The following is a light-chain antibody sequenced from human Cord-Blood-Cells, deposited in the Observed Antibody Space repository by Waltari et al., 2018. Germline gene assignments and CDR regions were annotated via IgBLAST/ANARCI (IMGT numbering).Light chain of an antibody. CDR3: QQEWT. CDR1: QSISSW. V-gene: IGKV1-5*03. J-gene: IGKJ1*01. Sequence: DIQVTQSPSTLSASVGDRVTITCRASQSISSWLAWYQQKPGKAPKLLIYKASSLESGVPSRFSGSGSGTEFTLTISSLQPDDFATYYCQQEWTFGQGTKVEIK. CDR2: KAS.